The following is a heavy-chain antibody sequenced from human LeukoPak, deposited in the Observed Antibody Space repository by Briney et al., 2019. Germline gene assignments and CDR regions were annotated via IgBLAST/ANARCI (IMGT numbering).Heavy chain of an antibody. V-gene: IGHV4-30-4*08. CDR3: ARVGSSSWSPFDY. Sequence: PSETLSLTCTVSGGSISSGGYYWSWIRQPPGKGLEWIGYIYYSGSTYYNASLKSRVTISVDTSKNQFSLKLSSVTAADTAVYYCARVGSSSWSPFDYWGQGTLVTVSS. J-gene: IGHJ4*02. CDR1: GGSISSGGYY. CDR2: IYYSGST. D-gene: IGHD6-13*01.